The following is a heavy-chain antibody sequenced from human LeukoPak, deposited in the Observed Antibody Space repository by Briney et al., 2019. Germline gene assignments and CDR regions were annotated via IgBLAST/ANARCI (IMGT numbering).Heavy chain of an antibody. V-gene: IGHV3-21*01. J-gene: IGHJ6*03. CDR3: ARIRDFGAPYHYFYMDV. D-gene: IGHD4-17*01. CDR2: ISSSSSYI. Sequence: GGSLRLSCAASGFTFSSYSMNWVRQAPGKGLEWVSSISSSSSYIYYADSVKGRFTVSRDNAKNSLYLQMNSLRAEDTAVYYCARIRDFGAPYHYFYMDVWGKGTTVTVSS. CDR1: GFTFSSYS.